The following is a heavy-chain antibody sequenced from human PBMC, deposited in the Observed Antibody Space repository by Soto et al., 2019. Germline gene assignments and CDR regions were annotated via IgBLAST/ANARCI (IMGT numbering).Heavy chain of an antibody. CDR2: ISSGADTT. Sequence: EVQLLESGGDLVQPGGSLRLSCAASGFTFSSFAMNWVRQAPGRGLEWVSVISSGADTTYYADSVKGRFTISRDNSKNTLSLDMNNLRAEDTAVYYCAKGGIVIRGLTLHLDLWGRGTLVTVSS. CDR3: AKGGIVIRGLTLHLDL. D-gene: IGHD3-10*01. V-gene: IGHV3-23*01. CDR1: GFTFSSFA. J-gene: IGHJ2*01.